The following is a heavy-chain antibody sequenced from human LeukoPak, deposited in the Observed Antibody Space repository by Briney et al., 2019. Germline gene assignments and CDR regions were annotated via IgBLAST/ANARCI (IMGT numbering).Heavy chain of an antibody. J-gene: IGHJ5*01. CDR1: GGSIDSSSYY. D-gene: IGHD3-10*01. V-gene: IGHV4-39*02. CDR2: IFRTGST. CDR3: ARRVGFYGSGSLNYFDP. Sequence: SETLSLTCAVSGGSIDSSSYYWGWIRQPPGKGLEWFGSIFRTGSTYYSASLKSRVSISVDTSKNHIALKLTSVTASDTAVYFCARRVGFYGSGSLNYFDPWGQGILVSVS.